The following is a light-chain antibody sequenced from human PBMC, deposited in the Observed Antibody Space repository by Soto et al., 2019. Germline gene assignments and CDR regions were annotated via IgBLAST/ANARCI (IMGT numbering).Light chain of an antibody. CDR3: QQRTDWPPVYT. CDR2: GAS. V-gene: IGKV3D-20*02. J-gene: IGKJ2*01. Sequence: EIVLTQSPGTLSFSPGERATLSCRSSQSVRSNYLAWYQQKPGQAPRLLIYGASSRATGIPERFSGSGSGTDFTLTISSLEPEDFAVYYCQQRTDWPPVYTFGQGTKLEIK. CDR1: QSVRSNY.